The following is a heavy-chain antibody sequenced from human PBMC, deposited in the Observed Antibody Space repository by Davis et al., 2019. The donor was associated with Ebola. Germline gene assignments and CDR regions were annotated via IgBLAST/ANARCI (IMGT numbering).Heavy chain of an antibody. J-gene: IGHJ6*02. CDR2: ISSSSSYI. Sequence: PGGSLRLSCAASGFTFSSYSMNWVRQAPGKGLEWVSSISSSSSYIYYADSVKGRFTISRDNAKNSLYLQMNSLRAEDTAVYYCAREPGYSSGWYRAQSYYYYYGMDVWGQGTTVTVSS. CDR1: GFTFSSYS. CDR3: AREPGYSSGWYRAQSYYYYYGMDV. V-gene: IGHV3-21*04. D-gene: IGHD6-19*01.